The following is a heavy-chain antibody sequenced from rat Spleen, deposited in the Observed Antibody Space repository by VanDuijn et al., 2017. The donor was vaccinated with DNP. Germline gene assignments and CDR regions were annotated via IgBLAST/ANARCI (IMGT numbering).Heavy chain of an antibody. CDR3: ARHVLPLRVWDY. J-gene: IGHJ2*01. Sequence: EVQLVESGGGLVQPGRSLKLSCAASGFTFSDYYMAWVRQAPTKGLEWVAYIRYDGGRTSNGVSVKGRFTISRDIAKNTLYLQMNSLRSEDTATYYCARHVLPLRVWDYWGQGVMVTVSS. V-gene: IGHV5-22*01. D-gene: IGHD1-4*01. CDR1: GFTFSDYY. CDR2: IRYDGGRT.